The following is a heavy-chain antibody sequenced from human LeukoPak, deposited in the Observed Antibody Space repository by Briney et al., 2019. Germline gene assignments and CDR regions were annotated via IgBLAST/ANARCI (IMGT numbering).Heavy chain of an antibody. Sequence: GGSLRLSCAASGFTFSSYSMNWVRQAPGKGLEWVSYISSSSSTIYYADSVKGRFTISRDNSKNTLYLQMNSLSPEDTAIFYCARDRRTVTTEYFQHWGQGTLVTVSS. D-gene: IGHD4-17*01. V-gene: IGHV3-48*04. CDR2: ISSSSSTI. CDR3: ARDRRTVTTEYFQH. J-gene: IGHJ1*01. CDR1: GFTFSSYS.